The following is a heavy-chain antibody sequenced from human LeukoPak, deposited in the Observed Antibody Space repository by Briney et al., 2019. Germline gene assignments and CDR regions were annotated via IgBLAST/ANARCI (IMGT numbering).Heavy chain of an antibody. CDR2: ISNSSGTI. CDR1: GFTFISNS. V-gene: IGHV3-48*04. Sequence: GGSLRLSCAAPGFTFISNSMNGVGQTPGKGLKWVSYISNSSGTIYYADSVKGRFTISRDNAKNSLYLQMNSLRTEDTAVYYCARVTLYGESALDYWGQGTLVTVSS. CDR3: ARVTLYGESALDY. J-gene: IGHJ4*02. D-gene: IGHD4-17*01.